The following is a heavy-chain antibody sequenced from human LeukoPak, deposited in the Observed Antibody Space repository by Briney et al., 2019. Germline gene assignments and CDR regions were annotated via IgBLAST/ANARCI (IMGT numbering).Heavy chain of an antibody. D-gene: IGHD3-10*01. CDR3: ARDRGYYGSGSFYHDY. V-gene: IGHV3-48*02. CDR2: ISSSSGTI. CDR1: GFIFSSYS. Sequence: GGSLRLSCEASGFIFSSYSMNWVRQAPGKGPEWVAYISSSSGTIYYADSVKGRFTISRDSAKNSLYLQLNSLRDENTAVYYCARDRGYYGSGSFYHDYWGQGTLVTVSS. J-gene: IGHJ4*02.